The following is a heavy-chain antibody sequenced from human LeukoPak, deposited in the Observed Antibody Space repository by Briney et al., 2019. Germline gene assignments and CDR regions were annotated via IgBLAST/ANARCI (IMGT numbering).Heavy chain of an antibody. V-gene: IGHV3-7*05. Sequence: GGSLRLSCAASGFTFSNYWMIWVRQAPGKGLEWVANIKQDGSEKRYADSVRGRFSIFRDNAQTSLYLQMDSLSAEDTAVYYCARASDPWLQLTWGQGTLVTVSS. J-gene: IGHJ5*02. CDR2: IKQDGSEK. D-gene: IGHD5-24*01. CDR1: GFTFSNYW. CDR3: ARASDPWLQLT.